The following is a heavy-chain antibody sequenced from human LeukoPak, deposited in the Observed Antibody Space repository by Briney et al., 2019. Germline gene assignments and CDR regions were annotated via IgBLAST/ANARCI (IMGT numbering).Heavy chain of an antibody. V-gene: IGHV3-21*01. Sequence: GGSLRLSCAASGFTFSSYSMNWVRQAPGKGLEWVSSISSSSSYIYYADSVKGRFTISRDNAKNTLYLQMSSLRAEDTAVYYCARDYNWGSDAFDIWGHGTMVTVSS. CDR3: ARDYNWGSDAFDI. J-gene: IGHJ3*02. CDR2: ISSSSSYI. CDR1: GFTFSSYS. D-gene: IGHD5-24*01.